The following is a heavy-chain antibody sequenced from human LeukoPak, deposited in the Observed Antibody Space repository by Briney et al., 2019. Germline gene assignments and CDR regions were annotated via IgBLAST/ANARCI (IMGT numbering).Heavy chain of an antibody. V-gene: IGHV4-31*03. D-gene: IGHD4-17*01. CDR2: INHSGST. J-gene: IGHJ4*02. CDR3: ARGRRTTVTTRGAPFDY. CDR1: GGSISSGGYY. Sequence: SQTLSLTCTVSGGSISSGGYYWSWIRQHPGKGLEWIGEINHSGSTNYNPSLKSRVTISVDTSKNQFSQKLSSVTAADTAVYYCARGRRTTVTTRGAPFDYWGQGTLVTVSS.